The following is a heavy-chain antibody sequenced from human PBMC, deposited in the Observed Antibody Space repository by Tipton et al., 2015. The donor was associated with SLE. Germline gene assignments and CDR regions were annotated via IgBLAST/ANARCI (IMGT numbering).Heavy chain of an antibody. CDR1: GFTFSSYW. Sequence: SLRLSCAASGFTFSSYWMNWVRQAPGKGLEWVANIKQDGSEKYYVDSLKGRFTISRDNAKNSLYLQMNSLRAEDTAVYYCAREGSRRNTELDYWGQGTLVTVSS. CDR3: AREGSRRNTELDY. J-gene: IGHJ4*02. CDR2: IKQDGSEK. V-gene: IGHV3-7*01. D-gene: IGHD5-18*01.